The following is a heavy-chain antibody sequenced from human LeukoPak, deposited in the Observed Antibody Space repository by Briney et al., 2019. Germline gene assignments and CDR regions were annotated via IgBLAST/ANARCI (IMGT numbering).Heavy chain of an antibody. Sequence: GASVKVSCKASGGTFSSYAISWVRQAPGQGLEWMGGIIPIFGTANYAQKFQGRVTITADKSTSTAYMELSSLRSEDTAVYYCARDPDCSGGSCYGGFDYWGQGTLVTVSS. CDR2: IIPIFGTA. D-gene: IGHD2-15*01. J-gene: IGHJ4*02. CDR3: ARDPDCSGGSCYGGFDY. V-gene: IGHV1-69*06. CDR1: GGTFSSYA.